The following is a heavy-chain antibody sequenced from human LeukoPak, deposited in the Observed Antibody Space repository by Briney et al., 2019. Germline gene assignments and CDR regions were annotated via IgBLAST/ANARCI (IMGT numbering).Heavy chain of an antibody. CDR3: AKDGAQYSSGPECDP. V-gene: IGHV3-23*01. Sequence: GGSLRLSCAASGLHFSGTAMSWVRQAPGKGLEWVSAISHDGMNAYYADSVKGRFTISRDNSKKTVSLQMNSLTAADTGVYYCAKDGAQYSSGPECDPRGQGALVTVSP. J-gene: IGHJ5*02. CDR1: GLHFSGTA. CDR2: ISHDGMNA. D-gene: IGHD6-19*01.